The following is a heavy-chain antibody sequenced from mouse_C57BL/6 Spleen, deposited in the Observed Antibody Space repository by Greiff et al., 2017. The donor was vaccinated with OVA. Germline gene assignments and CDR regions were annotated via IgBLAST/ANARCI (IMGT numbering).Heavy chain of an antibody. CDR3: ARYDDYDGASYYFDY. CDR1: GYSFTGYF. V-gene: IGHV1-20*01. D-gene: IGHD2-4*01. Sequence: VQLQQSGPELVKPGDSVKISCKASGYSFTGYFMNWVMQSHGKSLEWIGRINPYNGDTFYNQKFKGKATLTVDKSSSTAHMELRSLTSEDSAVYYCARYDDYDGASYYFDYWGQGTTLTVSS. CDR2: INPYNGDT. J-gene: IGHJ2*01.